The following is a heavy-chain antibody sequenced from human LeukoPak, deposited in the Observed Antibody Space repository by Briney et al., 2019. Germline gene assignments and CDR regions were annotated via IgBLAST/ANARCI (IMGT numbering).Heavy chain of an antibody. CDR2: IYYSGST. J-gene: IGHJ5*02. D-gene: IGHD3-22*01. V-gene: IGHV4-30-4*01. CDR1: GGSISSGDYY. Sequence: PSETLSLTCTVSGGSISSGDYYWSWIRQPPGKGLEWIGYIYYSGSTYYNPSLKSRVTISVDTSKNQFSVKLSSVTAADTAVYYCARGTYYYDSSGYYYWFDPWGQGTLVTVSS. CDR3: ARGTYYYDSSGYYYWFDP.